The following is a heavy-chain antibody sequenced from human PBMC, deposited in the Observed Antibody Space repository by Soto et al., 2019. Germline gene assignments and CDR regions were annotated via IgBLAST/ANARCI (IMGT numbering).Heavy chain of an antibody. Sequence: EVQLVESGGGLVQPGGSLRLSCAASGFTFSSYWMHWVRQAPGKGLVWVSRINSDGSSTSYADSVKGRFTISRDNSKNTLYLQMNSLRAEDTAVYYCAKDIRGYSYGYRAFDIWGQGTMVTVSS. D-gene: IGHD5-18*01. CDR3: AKDIRGYSYGYRAFDI. CDR1: GFTFSSYW. J-gene: IGHJ3*02. CDR2: INSDGSST. V-gene: IGHV3-74*01.